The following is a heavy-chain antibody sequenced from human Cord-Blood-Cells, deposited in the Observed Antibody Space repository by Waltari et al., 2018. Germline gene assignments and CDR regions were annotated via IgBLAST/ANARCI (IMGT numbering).Heavy chain of an antibody. Sequence: QVQMVEPGGGVVQPGRHLRLSCAAPGSTSGSYGLHWVRQAPGKGREWVAVISYEGSNKYYADSVKGRFTISRDNSKNTLYLQMNSLRAEDTAVYYCAKDKSSSFDYWGQGTLVTVSS. CDR2: ISYEGSNK. CDR1: GSTSGSYG. CDR3: AKDKSSSFDY. V-gene: IGHV3-30*18. D-gene: IGHD6-6*01. J-gene: IGHJ4*02.